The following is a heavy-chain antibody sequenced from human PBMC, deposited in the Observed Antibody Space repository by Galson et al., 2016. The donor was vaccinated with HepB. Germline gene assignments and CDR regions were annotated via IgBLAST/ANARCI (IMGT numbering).Heavy chain of an antibody. D-gene: IGHD5-24*01. Sequence: ETLSLTCTVSGDSIYSSYWSWIRQPPGKGLEWIGNIYFIGITKQNPSLKSRITISLDRSKKQISLRVNSVTSADTAMYYWTKGSGYNLHWGQGTRVTVSS. CDR2: IYFIGIT. CDR3: TKGSGYNLH. V-gene: IGHV4-59*01. CDR1: GDSIYSSY. J-gene: IGHJ4*02.